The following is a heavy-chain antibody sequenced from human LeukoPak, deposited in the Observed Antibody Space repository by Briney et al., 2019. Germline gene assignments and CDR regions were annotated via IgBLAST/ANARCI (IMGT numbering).Heavy chain of an antibody. CDR2: ISSSGSTI. Sequence: GGSLRLSCAASGFTFSSYEMNWVRQAPGKGLEWVSYISSSGSTIYYADSVKGRFTISRDNAKNSLYLQMNSLRAEGTAVYYCARSSGWYTGFDFWGQGTLVTVSS. CDR1: GFTFSSYE. CDR3: ARSSGWYTGFDF. D-gene: IGHD6-19*01. V-gene: IGHV3-48*03. J-gene: IGHJ4*02.